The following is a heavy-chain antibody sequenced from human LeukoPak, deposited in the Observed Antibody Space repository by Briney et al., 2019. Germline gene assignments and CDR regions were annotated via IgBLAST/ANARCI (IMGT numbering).Heavy chain of an antibody. J-gene: IGHJ4*02. V-gene: IGHV5-51*01. D-gene: IGHD3-3*01. Sequence: GGSLKISCRGSGYSFTSYWIGWVRQMPGKGLEWMGIIFPSDSDTRYSPSFQGQVTISADKSISTAYLQWSSLEASDTAMYFCARGLRPMRYFEYWGQGTLVTVSS. CDR1: GYSFTSYW. CDR3: ARGLRPMRYFEY. CDR2: IFPSDSDT.